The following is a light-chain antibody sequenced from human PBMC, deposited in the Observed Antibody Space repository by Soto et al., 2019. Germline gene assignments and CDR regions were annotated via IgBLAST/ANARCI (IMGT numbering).Light chain of an antibody. Sequence: DIQMTQSPSTLSASVGDRVTITCRASQSINSWLAWYQQKPGKAPKLLIYDASSLESGVPSRFSGIGSGTEFILTISSLQPDDFATYYGQQYDGHFGQGTKLEI. J-gene: IGKJ2*01. CDR1: QSINSW. V-gene: IGKV1-5*01. CDR2: DAS. CDR3: QQYDGH.